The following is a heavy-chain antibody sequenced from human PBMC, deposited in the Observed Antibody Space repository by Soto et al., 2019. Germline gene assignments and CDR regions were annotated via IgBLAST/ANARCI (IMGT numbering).Heavy chain of an antibody. CDR1: GLTFSNAW. J-gene: IGHJ6*02. V-gene: IGHV3-15*07. CDR3: NANPRITIFGVAPYGMDV. D-gene: IGHD3-3*01. CDR2: IKSKTGGGTT. Sequence: GGSLRLSCAASGLTFSNAWMNWVRQDPTKGLEWVGRIKSKTGGGTTDYAAPVKGRFTISRDDSKNTLYLQMNSLKTEDTAVYYCNANPRITIFGVAPYGMDVWGQGTTVTVSS.